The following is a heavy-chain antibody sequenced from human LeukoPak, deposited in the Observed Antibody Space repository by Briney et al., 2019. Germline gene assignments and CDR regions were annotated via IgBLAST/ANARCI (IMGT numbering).Heavy chain of an antibody. CDR2: ISSSGSDI. J-gene: IGHJ4*02. V-gene: IGHV3-48*03. CDR3: ARGRRGYFDY. Sequence: GGSLRLSCAASGFTFSSYEMNWVRQAPGKGLEWVSYISSSGSDIYYADSVKGRFTISRDNAKNSLYLQMNSLRAEDTAVYYCARGRRGYFDYWGQGTLVTVSS. CDR1: GFTFSSYE. D-gene: IGHD3-10*01.